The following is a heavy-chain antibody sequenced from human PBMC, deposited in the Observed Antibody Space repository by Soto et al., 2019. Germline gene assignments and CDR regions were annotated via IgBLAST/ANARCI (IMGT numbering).Heavy chain of an antibody. CDR1: GFTVSSEF. J-gene: IGHJ4*02. Sequence: EVQLVENGGGLMQPGGSLRLSCAASGFTVSSEFMSWVRQAPGKGLEWVSLINSGGSTYYADSVKGRFTISRDNSKNTVYLQISSLRAEDTAVYYCARGEYSSSWYDYWGQETLVIVSS. D-gene: IGHD6-13*01. CDR2: INSGGST. CDR3: ARGEYSSSWYDY. V-gene: IGHV3-53*02.